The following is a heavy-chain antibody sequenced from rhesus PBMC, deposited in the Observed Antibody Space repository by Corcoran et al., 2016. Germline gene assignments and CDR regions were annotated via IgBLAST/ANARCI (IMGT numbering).Heavy chain of an antibody. CDR3: ARTYYSGSYYPRSFDY. V-gene: IGHV4-65*01. J-gene: IGHJ4*01. CDR2: ISGSSGST. CDR1: GGSISSSNW. Sequence: QVQLQESGPGLVKPSETLSLTCAVSGGSISSSNWWSWIRQPPGKGLEWIGYISGSSGSTYYNPSHQSRVTISTDPSKTQVSLKLSSVTAADTAVYYCARTYYSGSYYPRSFDYWGQGVLVTVSS. D-gene: IGHD3-16*01.